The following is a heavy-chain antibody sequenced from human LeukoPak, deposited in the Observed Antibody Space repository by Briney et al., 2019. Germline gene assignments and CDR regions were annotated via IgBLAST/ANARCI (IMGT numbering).Heavy chain of an antibody. V-gene: IGHV3-23*01. Sequence: PGGSLRLSCAASGFTFSSNAMSWVRQAPGKGLEWVSAISGSGGSTYYADSVKGRFTISRDNSKNTLYLQMNSLRAEDTAVYYCARARMEWLLLRRGFYYFDYWGQGTLVTVSS. CDR3: ARARMEWLLLRRGFYYFDY. CDR1: GFTFSSNA. CDR2: ISGSGGST. D-gene: IGHD3-22*01. J-gene: IGHJ4*02.